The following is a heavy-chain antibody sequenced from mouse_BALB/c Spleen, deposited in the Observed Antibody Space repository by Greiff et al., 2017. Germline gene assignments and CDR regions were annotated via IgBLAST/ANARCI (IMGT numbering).Heavy chain of an antibody. D-gene: IGHD1-1*01. V-gene: IGHV14-3*02. CDR3: ARDYGSSYWFAY. CDR1: GFNIKDTY. J-gene: IGHJ3*01. Sequence: VHVKQSGAELVKPGASVKLSCTASGFNIKDTYMHWVKQRPEQGLEWIGRIDPANGNTKYDPKFQGKATITADTSSNTAYLQLSSLTSEDTAVYYCARDYGSSYWFAYWGQGTLVTVSA. CDR2: IDPANGNT.